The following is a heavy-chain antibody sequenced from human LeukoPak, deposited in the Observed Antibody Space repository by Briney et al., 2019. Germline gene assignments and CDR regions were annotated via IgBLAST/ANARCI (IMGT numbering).Heavy chain of an antibody. CDR2: INPNSGNT. D-gene: IGHD2-2*01. V-gene: IGHV1-8*01. Sequence: GASVKVSCKASGYTFTSYDINWVRQATGQGLEWMGWINPNSGNTGYAQKFQGGVTMTTDTSTSTAYMELRSLRSDDTAVYYCAREEYQLLPLDYWGQGTLVTVSS. J-gene: IGHJ4*02. CDR1: GYTFTSYD. CDR3: AREEYQLLPLDY.